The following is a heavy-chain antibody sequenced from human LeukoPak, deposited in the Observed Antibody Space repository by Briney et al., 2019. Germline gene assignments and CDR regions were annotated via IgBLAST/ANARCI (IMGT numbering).Heavy chain of an antibody. D-gene: IGHD3-3*01. CDR3: ARVGSDFWSGYNNYYYYYGMDV. V-gene: IGHV1-18*01. J-gene: IGHJ6*02. CDR1: GYTFTSYG. Sequence: ASVKVSCKASGYTFTSYGISWVRQAPGQGPEWMGWISAYNGNTNYAQKLQGRVTMTTDTSTSTAYMELRSLRSDDAAVYYCARVGSDFWSGYNNYYYYYGMDVWGQGTTVTVSS. CDR2: ISAYNGNT.